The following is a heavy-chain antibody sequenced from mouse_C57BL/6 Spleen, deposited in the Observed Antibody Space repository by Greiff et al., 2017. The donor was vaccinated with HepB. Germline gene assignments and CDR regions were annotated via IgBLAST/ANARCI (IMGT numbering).Heavy chain of an antibody. CDR1: GYTFTSYW. D-gene: IGHD2-4*01. V-gene: IGHV1-53*01. Sequence: QVQLQQSGTELVKPGASVKLSCKASGYTFTSYWMHWVKQRPGQGLEWIGNINPSNGGTNYNEKFKSKATLTVDKSSSTAYMQLSSLTSEDSAVYYCAREMITTSWAMDYWGQGTSVTVSS. CDR2: INPSNGGT. CDR3: AREMITTSWAMDY. J-gene: IGHJ4*01.